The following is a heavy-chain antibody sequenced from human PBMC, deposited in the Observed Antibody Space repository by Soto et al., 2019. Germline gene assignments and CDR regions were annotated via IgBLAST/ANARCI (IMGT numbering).Heavy chain of an antibody. J-gene: IGHJ3*02. CDR2: IIPIFATA. D-gene: IGHD2-8*01. CDR1: GGTFSIYA. V-gene: IGHV1-69*12. Sequence: QVQLVQSGAEMKKPGSSMKVSCKASGGTFSIYAINWVRQAPGQGLEWMGGIIPIFATANYAQKFQGRVTIIADESTTTSYMELSSLRSEDTAVYYCAPSRHCSTDSCYAFDIWGQGTMVTVSS. CDR3: APSRHCSTDSCYAFDI.